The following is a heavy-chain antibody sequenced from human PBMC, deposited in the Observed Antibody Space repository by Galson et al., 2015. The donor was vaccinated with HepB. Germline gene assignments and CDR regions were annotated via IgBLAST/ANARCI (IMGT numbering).Heavy chain of an antibody. D-gene: IGHD6-13*01. CDR3: ARPVYSSTWSPYDL. J-gene: IGHJ5*02. Sequence: SLRLSCAASGFAFSAYAMHWVRQAPGKGLEWVALISYEGSNKNYVDSVRGRFTISRDISKNTLSLQMSSLKVEDTAVYYCARPVYSSTWSPYDLWGQGTLVSVSS. CDR2: ISYEGSNK. CDR1: GFAFSAYA. V-gene: IGHV3-30-3*01.